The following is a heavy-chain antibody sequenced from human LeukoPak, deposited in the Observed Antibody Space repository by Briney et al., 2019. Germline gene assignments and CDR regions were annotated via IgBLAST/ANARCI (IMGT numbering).Heavy chain of an antibody. J-gene: IGHJ3*02. CDR3: AHYDSSAYHAFDI. V-gene: IGHV3-30*03. Sequence: TGGSLRLSCAASGFTFSSYGMHWVRQAPGKGLEWVAAISYDGSDKYYTDSVKGRFTISRVNAKNTLYLQMNSLRAEDTAVYYCAHYDSSAYHAFDIWGQGTMVTVSS. D-gene: IGHD3-22*01. CDR2: ISYDGSDK. CDR1: GFTFSSYG.